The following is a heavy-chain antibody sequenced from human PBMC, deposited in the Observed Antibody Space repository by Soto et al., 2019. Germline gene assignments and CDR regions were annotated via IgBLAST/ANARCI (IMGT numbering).Heavy chain of an antibody. CDR2: ISYDGSNK. CDR3: AKDLGDSSSWANWFDP. CDR1: GFTFSSYG. Sequence: GGSLRLSCAASGFTFSSYGMHWVRQAPGKGLEWVAVISYDGSNKYYADSVKGRFTISRDNSKNTLYLQMNSLRAEDTAVHYCAKDLGDSSSWANWFDPWGQGTLVTVSS. J-gene: IGHJ5*02. V-gene: IGHV3-30*18. D-gene: IGHD6-13*01.